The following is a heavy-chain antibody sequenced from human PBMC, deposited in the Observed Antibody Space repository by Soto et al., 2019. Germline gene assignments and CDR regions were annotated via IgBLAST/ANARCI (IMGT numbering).Heavy chain of an antibody. CDR3: ARDKSSTSSYFDY. V-gene: IGHV4-59*01. Sequence: SETLSLTCTVSGGSISSYYLSWIRQPPGKGLEWIGYIYYSGSTNYNPSLKSRVTISVDTSKNQFSLKLSSVTAADTAVYYCARDKSSTSSYFDYWGQGTLVTVSS. D-gene: IGHD2-2*01. CDR1: GGSISSYY. J-gene: IGHJ4*02. CDR2: IYYSGST.